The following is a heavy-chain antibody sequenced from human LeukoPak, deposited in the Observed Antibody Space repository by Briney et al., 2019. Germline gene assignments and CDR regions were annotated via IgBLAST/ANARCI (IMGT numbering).Heavy chain of an antibody. CDR3: AKDIPSGYFSY. D-gene: IGHD3-22*01. V-gene: IGHV3-23*01. Sequence: GGSLRLSCAASGFTFSAYGMSWFRQAPGKGLEWVSAITYSSGNTYYADSVKGRFTISRDNSKNTLYLQMNSLRAEDTAVYYCAKDIPSGYFSYWGQGTLVTVSS. J-gene: IGHJ4*02. CDR2: ITYSSGNT. CDR1: GFTFSAYG.